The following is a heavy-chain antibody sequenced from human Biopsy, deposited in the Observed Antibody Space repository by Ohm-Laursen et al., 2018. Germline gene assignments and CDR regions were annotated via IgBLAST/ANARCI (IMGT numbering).Heavy chain of an antibody. CDR1: GASMTGYF. CDR3: AREDEGLLRALDL. CDR2: IYTIGDT. V-gene: IGHV4-4*07. D-gene: IGHD3-3*01. J-gene: IGHJ3*01. Sequence: TLSLTCTVSGASMTGYFWTWVRQPAGQGLEWIGHIYTIGDTTYNPSLESRVTMSLDQSKNQFSLKMTSLTAADTAVYFCAREDEGLLRALDLWGQGTMVTVSS.